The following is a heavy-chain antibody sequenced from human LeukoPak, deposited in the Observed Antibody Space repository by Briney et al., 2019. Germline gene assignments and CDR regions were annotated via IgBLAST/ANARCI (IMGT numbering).Heavy chain of an antibody. CDR1: GYTFTGYY. D-gene: IGHD3-3*01. Sequence: ASVKVSCKASGYTFTGYYMHWVRQAPGQGLEWMGWISAYNGNTNYAQKLQGRVTMTTDTSTSTAYMELRSLRSDDTAVYYCARGRTIFGVVIVSFDYWGQGTLVTVSS. CDR2: ISAYNGNT. J-gene: IGHJ4*02. CDR3: ARGRTIFGVVIVSFDY. V-gene: IGHV1-18*04.